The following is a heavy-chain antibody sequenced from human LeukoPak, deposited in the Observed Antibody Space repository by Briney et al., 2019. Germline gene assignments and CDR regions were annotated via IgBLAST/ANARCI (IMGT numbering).Heavy chain of an antibody. V-gene: IGHV4-4*07. CDR2: IYTSGTT. CDR1: GGSISSNY. Sequence: PSETLSLTCTVSGGSISSNYWSWIRQPSGKGLEWIGRIYTSGTTDYNPSLKSRVTMSVDTSKNQFSLKLSSVTAADTAAYYCARGSWANGFDYWGQGTLVTVSS. J-gene: IGHJ4*02. CDR3: ARGSWANGFDY. D-gene: IGHD2-8*01.